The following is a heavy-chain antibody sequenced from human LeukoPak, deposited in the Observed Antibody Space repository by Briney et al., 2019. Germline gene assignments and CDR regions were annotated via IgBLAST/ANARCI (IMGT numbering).Heavy chain of an antibody. CDR1: GGTFSSYA. J-gene: IGHJ4*02. Sequence: ASVKVSCKASGGTFSSYAISWVRQAPGQGLEWMGGIIPIFGTANYAQKFQGRVTITTDESTSTAYMELSSLRSEDTAVYYCASSWEVSSSWYDYWGQGTLVTVSS. V-gene: IGHV1-69*05. D-gene: IGHD6-13*01. CDR3: ASSWEVSSSWYDY. CDR2: IIPIFGTA.